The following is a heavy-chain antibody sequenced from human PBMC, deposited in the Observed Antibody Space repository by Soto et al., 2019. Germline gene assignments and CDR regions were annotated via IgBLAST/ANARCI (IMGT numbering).Heavy chain of an antibody. CDR2: TDWDDDK. CDR3: AQTGTTTAFDI. J-gene: IGHJ3*02. V-gene: IGHV2-70*04. CDR1: GFSLSTSGMR. Sequence: SGPTLVNPTQTLTLTCTFSGFSLSTSGMRVSWIRQPPGKALEWLARTDWDDDKFYSTSLKTRLTISKDTSKNQVVLTMTNMDPVDTATYYCAQTGTTTAFDIWGQGTMVTVSS. D-gene: IGHD1-1*01.